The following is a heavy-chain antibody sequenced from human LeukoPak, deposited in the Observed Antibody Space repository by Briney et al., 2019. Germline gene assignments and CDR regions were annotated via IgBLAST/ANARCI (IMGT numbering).Heavy chain of an antibody. CDR1: GDSIGSSTNY. CDR2: IYNSGST. CDR3: ARGDTSGYSDSHGMDV. Sequence: PSETLSLTCTVSGDSIGSSTNYWAWIRQPPGKGREWIASIYNSGSTYYTPSLKSRVTISVDTSKNQFSLKLSFVTAADTAVYYCARGDTSGYSDSHGMDVWGQGTTVTVSS. J-gene: IGHJ6*02. D-gene: IGHD5-12*01. V-gene: IGHV4-39*01.